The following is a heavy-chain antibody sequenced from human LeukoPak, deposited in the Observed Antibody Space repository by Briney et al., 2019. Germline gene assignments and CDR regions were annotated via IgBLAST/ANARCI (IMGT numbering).Heavy chain of an antibody. Sequence: GGSLRLSCAASGFTFSSHWMHWVRQAPGKGLVWVSRINSDASITSYADSVKGRFTVSRDNAKDTLYLQMNSLRAEDAAVYYCASPMWDTAIHDYWGQGTLVTVSS. D-gene: IGHD5-18*01. CDR1: GFTFSSHW. J-gene: IGHJ4*02. CDR2: INSDASIT. CDR3: ASPMWDTAIHDY. V-gene: IGHV3-74*01.